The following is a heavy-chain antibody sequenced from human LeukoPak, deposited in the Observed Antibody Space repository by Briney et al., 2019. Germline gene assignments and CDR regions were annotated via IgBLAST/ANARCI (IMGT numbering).Heavy chain of an antibody. CDR2: ISSTGSYI. D-gene: IGHD1-1*01. CDR1: GFTFSSYG. V-gene: IGHV3-21*01. J-gene: IGHJ6*03. Sequence: GGSLRLSCAASGFTFSSYGMNWVRQAPGKGLEWVAPISSTGSYIYYADSGKGRFTISRDNAKKSLYLQMNSLRAEDTAVYYCARVVTVAWSERRPGYFYMDVWGKGTTVTVSS. CDR3: ARVVTVAWSERRPGYFYMDV.